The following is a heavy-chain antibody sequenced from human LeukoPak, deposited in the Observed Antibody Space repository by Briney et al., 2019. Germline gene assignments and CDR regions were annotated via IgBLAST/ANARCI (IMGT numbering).Heavy chain of an antibody. Sequence: ASVKVSCKAPAYTFTSYYMHWVRQAPGQGLEWMGIINPSGGSTSYAQRFQGRVTMTRDTSTSTVYMELSSLRSEDTAVYYCARDRPADYYYYMDVWGKGTTVTVSS. CDR1: AYTFTSYY. D-gene: IGHD2-2*01. J-gene: IGHJ6*03. V-gene: IGHV1-46*01. CDR3: ARDRPADYYYYMDV. CDR2: INPSGGST.